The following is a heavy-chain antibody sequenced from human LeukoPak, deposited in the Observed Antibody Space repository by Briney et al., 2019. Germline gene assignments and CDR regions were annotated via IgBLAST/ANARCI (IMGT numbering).Heavy chain of an antibody. Sequence: GESLKISCKGSGYSFTSYWIGWVRQMPGKGLEWMGMIYPGDSDTRYSPSFQGQVTISADKSISTAYLQWSSLKASDTAMYYCARGYCSSTSCYEIWFDPWGQGTLVTVSS. J-gene: IGHJ5*02. D-gene: IGHD2-2*01. CDR2: IYPGDSDT. V-gene: IGHV5-51*01. CDR1: GYSFTSYW. CDR3: ARGYCSSTSCYEIWFDP.